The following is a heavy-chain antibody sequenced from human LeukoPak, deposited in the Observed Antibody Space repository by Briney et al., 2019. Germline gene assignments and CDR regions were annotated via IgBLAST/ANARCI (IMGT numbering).Heavy chain of an antibody. CDR3: ARGPANSNFGDIYYYYMDV. CDR1: GFTFSSYS. V-gene: IGHV3-33*08. CDR2: IWYDGSIK. D-gene: IGHD4-11*01. Sequence: GGYLRLSCAASGFTFSSYSMNWVRQAPGKGLEWVAVIWYDGSIKYYADSVKGRFTISRDNSKNTLYLQMNSLRAEDTAVYYCARGPANSNFGDIYYYYMDVWGKGATVTVSS. J-gene: IGHJ6*03.